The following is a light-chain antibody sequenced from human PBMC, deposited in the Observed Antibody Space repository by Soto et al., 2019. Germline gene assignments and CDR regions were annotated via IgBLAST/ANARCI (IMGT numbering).Light chain of an antibody. J-gene: IGLJ3*02. CDR2: DTF. V-gene: IGLV1-40*01. Sequence: QAVVTQPPSVSGAPGQRVTISCTGSSSNIGAGYDVHWYQQLPGKVPKLVIYDTFNRPSGVPDRFSGSKSGTSASLAITGLQAEDEADYYCQAYDNSLGVSVLFGGGTKLTVL. CDR1: SSNIGAGYD. CDR3: QAYDNSLGVSVL.